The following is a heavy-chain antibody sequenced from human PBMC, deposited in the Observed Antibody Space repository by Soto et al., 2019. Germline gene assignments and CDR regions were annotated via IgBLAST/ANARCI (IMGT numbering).Heavy chain of an antibody. Sequence: SLRLSCAASGFTFSNYGMHWVRQAPGKGLEWVAIVSHNGSDKYYVDSVKGRFTISRDNSKNTVYLQMNNLRADDTAVYYCAKATTMVVVTKDYYNGMDVWGQGTTVTVSS. D-gene: IGHD3-22*01. V-gene: IGHV3-30*18. J-gene: IGHJ6*02. CDR3: AKATTMVVVTKDYYNGMDV. CDR2: VSHNGSDK. CDR1: GFTFSNYG.